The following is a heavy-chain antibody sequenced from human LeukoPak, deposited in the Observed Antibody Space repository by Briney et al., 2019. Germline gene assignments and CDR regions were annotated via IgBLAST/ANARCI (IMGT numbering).Heavy chain of an antibody. CDR1: KLTFSNYA. Sequence: PGRSLRLSCVASKLTFSNYAMDWVRQAPGKGLEWVADISYDGSNKYYADSVKGRFTISRDNAKNTLFLQMNSLRGDDTAVYYCARESTEVTPGYWGQGTLVTVSS. CDR3: ARESTEVTPGY. V-gene: IGHV3-30-3*01. D-gene: IGHD4-23*01. J-gene: IGHJ4*02. CDR2: ISYDGSNK.